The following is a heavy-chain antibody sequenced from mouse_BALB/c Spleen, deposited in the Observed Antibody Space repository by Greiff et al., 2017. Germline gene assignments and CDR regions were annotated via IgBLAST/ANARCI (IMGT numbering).Heavy chain of an antibody. Sequence: EVNLVESGPSLVKPSQTLSLTCSVTGDSITSGYWNWIRKFPGNKLEYMGYISYSGSTYYNPSLKSRISITRDTSKNQYYLQLNSVTTEDTATYYCARSMGRIYAMDYWGQGTSVTVSS. CDR2: ISYSGST. V-gene: IGHV3-8*02. CDR1: GDSITSGY. CDR3: ARSMGRIYAMDY. J-gene: IGHJ4*01. D-gene: IGHD1-1*02.